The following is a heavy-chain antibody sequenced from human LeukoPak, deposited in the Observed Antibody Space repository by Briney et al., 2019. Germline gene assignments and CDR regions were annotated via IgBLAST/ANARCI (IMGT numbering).Heavy chain of an antibody. V-gene: IGHV4-39*07. CDR1: GGSISSSSYY. D-gene: IGHD5-18*01. Sequence: SETLSLTCTVSGGSISSSSYYWGWIRQPPGKGLEWIGSIYYSGSTYYNPSLKSRVTISVDTSKNQFSLKLSSVTAADTAVYYCARSVDTAMAMYYYWGQGTLVTVSS. J-gene: IGHJ4*02. CDR2: IYYSGST. CDR3: ARSVDTAMAMYYY.